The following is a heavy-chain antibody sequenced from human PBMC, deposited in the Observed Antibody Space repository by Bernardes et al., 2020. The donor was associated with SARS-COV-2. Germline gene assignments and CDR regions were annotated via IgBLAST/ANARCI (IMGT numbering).Heavy chain of an antibody. CDR1: GFTFSTYW. D-gene: IGHD1-7*01. CDR3: ARENYTESGFDI. J-gene: IGHJ3*02. CDR2: IKEDGSEK. Sequence: GGSLRLSCAASGFTFSTYWMSWVRQAPGKGLEWVANIKEDGSEKYNVDSVKGRFTISRDNAKNSLYLQMNSLRAEDTAVYYCARENYTESGFDIWGQGTMVTVS. V-gene: IGHV3-7*01.